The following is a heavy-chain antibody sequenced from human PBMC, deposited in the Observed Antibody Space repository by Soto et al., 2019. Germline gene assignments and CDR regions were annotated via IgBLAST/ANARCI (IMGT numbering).Heavy chain of an antibody. D-gene: IGHD1-26*01. CDR1: GGSFSSDSFI. V-gene: IGHV4-31*03. J-gene: IGHJ6*02. CDR3: PRDHKWDGMDV. Sequence: SETLSLTCSVSGGSFSSDSFIWSWVRQFPGKGLEWIGYIYYSGTTYYNPSLRSRVIMSVDTSKNQFSLKLSSVTAADTAVYYCPRDHKWDGMDVWGQGTTVTVSS. CDR2: IYYSGTT.